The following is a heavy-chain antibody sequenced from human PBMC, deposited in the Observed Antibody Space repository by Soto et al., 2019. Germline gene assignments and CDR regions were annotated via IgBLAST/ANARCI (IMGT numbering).Heavy chain of an antibody. D-gene: IGHD3-22*01. Sequence: SVDGSCKASGVTFSSYAISWVRQAPGQGLEWMGGIIPIFGTANYAQKFQGRVTITADESTSTAYMELSSLRSEDTAVYYCARDQAPLFYDSSGYYYFDYWGQGTLVTGSS. CDR3: ARDQAPLFYDSSGYYYFDY. CDR2: IIPIFGTA. J-gene: IGHJ4*02. CDR1: GVTFSSYA. V-gene: IGHV1-69*13.